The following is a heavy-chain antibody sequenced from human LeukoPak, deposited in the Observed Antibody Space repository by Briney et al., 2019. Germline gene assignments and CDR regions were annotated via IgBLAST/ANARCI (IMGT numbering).Heavy chain of an antibody. V-gene: IGHV4-34*01. CDR3: ASPGKYDNSPIDY. D-gene: IGHD1-1*01. J-gene: IGHJ4*02. CDR2: IYHSGST. CDR1: GGSFSGYY. Sequence: PSETLSLTCAVYGGSFSGYYWSWIRQPPGKGLEWFGSIYHSGSTDYNPSLKSRVTISLDTSKNQFSLKLNSVTAADAAVYYCASPGKYDNSPIDYWGQGTLVTVSS.